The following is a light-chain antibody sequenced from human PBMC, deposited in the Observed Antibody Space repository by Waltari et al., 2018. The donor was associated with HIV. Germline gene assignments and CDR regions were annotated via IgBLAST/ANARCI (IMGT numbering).Light chain of an antibody. Sequence: EIVLTQSPATLSLSPGERATLSCRASQSIATYLAWYQHKPGQPPRLLMSHASTRATGIPARFSGSGSGTYFTLTISSLEPEDFAIYYCQQRAISPGTFGHGTRLDIK. CDR1: QSIATY. V-gene: IGKV3-11*01. CDR2: HAS. J-gene: IGKJ5*01. CDR3: QQRAISPGT.